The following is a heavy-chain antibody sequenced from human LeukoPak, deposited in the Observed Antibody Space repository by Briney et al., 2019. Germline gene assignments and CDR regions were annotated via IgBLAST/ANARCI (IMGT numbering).Heavy chain of an antibody. CDR2: INPSGGST. V-gene: IGHV1-46*01. J-gene: IGHJ4*02. CDR3: ARGGRDGYNFGSGFDY. D-gene: IGHD5-24*01. CDR1: GYTFTSYY. Sequence: LVASVKVSCKASGYTFTSYYMHWVRQAPGQGLEWMGIINPSGGSTSYAQKFQGRVTMTRDTSTSTVYMELSSLRSEDTAVYYCARGGRDGYNFGSGFDYWGQGTLVTVSS.